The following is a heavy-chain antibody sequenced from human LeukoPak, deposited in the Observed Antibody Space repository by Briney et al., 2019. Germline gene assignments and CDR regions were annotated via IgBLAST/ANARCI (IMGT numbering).Heavy chain of an antibody. Sequence: PGGSLRLSCVGSGFNFDDYAMNWVRQAPGRGLEWISRINWNGDNIKYADSVKDRFTISRDNAKNTLYLQMNSLRAEDTALYYCARGDADDSSGYYPTPFDPWGQGTLVTVSS. CDR3: ARGDADDSSGYYPTPFDP. CDR1: GFNFDDYA. D-gene: IGHD3-22*01. V-gene: IGHV3-20*04. J-gene: IGHJ5*02. CDR2: INWNGDNI.